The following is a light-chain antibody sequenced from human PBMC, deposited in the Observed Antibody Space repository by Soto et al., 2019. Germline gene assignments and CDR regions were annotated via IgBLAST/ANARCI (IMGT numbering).Light chain of an antibody. Sequence: QSVLTQPPSASGTPGQMVTISCSGSSSNIGSNTVNWYQQLPGMAPKLLIYNNSQRPSGVPDRFSGSKSGTSASLAISGLQSEDEADYYCAASADSLRGLEFGGGTKLTVL. CDR2: NNS. CDR3: AASADSLRGLE. CDR1: SSNIGSNT. J-gene: IGLJ2*01. V-gene: IGLV1-44*01.